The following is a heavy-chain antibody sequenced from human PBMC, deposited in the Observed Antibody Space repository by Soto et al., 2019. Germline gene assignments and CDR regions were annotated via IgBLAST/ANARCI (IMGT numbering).Heavy chain of an antibody. Sequence: SVKVPCKASGGTFSSNAISWVRQAAGHGLEWMGGIIPLLDTAKYAQKLQGRVTITADKSTSTAYMEVGSRRSEDTAVYYCARAPTGTSRGSVYYYYGMDVWGQGTTVTVSS. CDR3: ARAPTGTSRGSVYYYYGMDV. CDR1: GGTFSSNA. J-gene: IGHJ6*02. D-gene: IGHD2-2*01. V-gene: IGHV1-69*10. CDR2: IIPLLDTA.